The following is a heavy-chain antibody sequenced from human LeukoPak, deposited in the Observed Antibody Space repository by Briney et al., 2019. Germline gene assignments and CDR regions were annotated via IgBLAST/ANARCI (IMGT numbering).Heavy chain of an antibody. J-gene: IGHJ4*02. Sequence: GGSLRLSCAASGFTFSSYGMHWVRQAPGKGLEWVAFIRYDGSHKYSADSVKGRFTISRDNSKNTLYLQMNSLRAEDTPVYHCAKAGLAMPPDYWGQGTLVTVSS. D-gene: IGHD2-2*01. CDR3: AKAGLAMPPDY. CDR2: IRYDGSHK. V-gene: IGHV3-30*02. CDR1: GFTFSSYG.